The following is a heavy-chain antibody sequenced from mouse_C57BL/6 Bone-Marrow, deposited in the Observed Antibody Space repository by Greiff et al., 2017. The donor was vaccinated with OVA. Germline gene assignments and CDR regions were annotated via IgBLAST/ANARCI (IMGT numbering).Heavy chain of an antibody. D-gene: IGHD4-1*01. CDR1: GFTFSSYA. CDR3: ARELGREDYFDY. CDR2: ISDGGSYT. V-gene: IGHV5-4*01. J-gene: IGHJ2*01. Sequence: EVKVVESGGGLVKPGGSLKLSCAASGFTFSSYAMSWVRQTPEKRLEWVATISDGGSYTYYPDNVKGRFTISRDNAKNNLYLQMSHLKSEDTAMYYCARELGREDYFDYWGQGTTLTVSS.